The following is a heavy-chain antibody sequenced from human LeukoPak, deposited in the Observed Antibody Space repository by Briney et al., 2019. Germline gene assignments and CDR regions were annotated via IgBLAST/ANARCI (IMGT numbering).Heavy chain of an antibody. J-gene: IGHJ4*02. Sequence: GESLKISCKGSGYTFTSYWIGWVRQMPGKGLEWMGIIYPGDSDTRYSPPFQGQVTISVDKSISTAYLQWGSLEAPDTAMYYCARLFDSSGYYVDYWGQGTLVTVSS. CDR2: IYPGDSDT. CDR3: ARLFDSSGYYVDY. CDR1: GYTFTSYW. V-gene: IGHV5-51*01. D-gene: IGHD3-22*01.